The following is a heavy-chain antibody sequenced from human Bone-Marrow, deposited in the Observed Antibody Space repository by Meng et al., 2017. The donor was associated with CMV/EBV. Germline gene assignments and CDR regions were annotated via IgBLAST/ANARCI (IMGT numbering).Heavy chain of an antibody. Sequence: LRLSCTVSGGSISSGDYYWSWIRQPPGKGLEWIGYIYYSGSTYYNPSLKSRVTISVDTSKNQFSLKLSSVTAADTAVYYCARMGLGSFGDYWGQGTLVTFSS. J-gene: IGHJ4*02. D-gene: IGHD1-26*01. CDR2: IYYSGST. CDR1: GGSISSGDYY. V-gene: IGHV4-30-4*08. CDR3: ARMGLGSFGDY.